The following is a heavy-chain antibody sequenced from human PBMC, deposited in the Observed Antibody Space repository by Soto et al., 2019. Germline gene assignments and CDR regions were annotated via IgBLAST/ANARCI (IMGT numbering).Heavy chain of an antibody. V-gene: IGHV1-69*02. D-gene: IGHD6-13*01. J-gene: IGHJ4*02. CDR3: ARVRGKAAAGPFDY. CDR2: IIPILGIA. Sequence: QVQLVQSGAEVKKPGSSVKVSCKASGGTFSSYTISWVRQAPGQGLEWMGRIIPILGIANYAQKFQGRVTITADKSTSTAYMELSSLRSEDTAVYYCARVRGKAAAGPFDYWGQGTLVTVSS. CDR1: GGTFSSYT.